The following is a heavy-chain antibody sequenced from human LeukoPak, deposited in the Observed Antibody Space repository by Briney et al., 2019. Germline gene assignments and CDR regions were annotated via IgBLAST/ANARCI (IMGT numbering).Heavy chain of an antibody. CDR1: GSFFTSYW. D-gene: IGHD3-22*01. Sequence: PGAALEISSEGSGSFFTSYWIGWVRQLPGKGLEWIGIIYPGDSDTRYSPSCQGQVTISADKSISTAYLQWSSLKASDTAMYYCARLKYYDSPSAFDYWGQGTLVTVSS. J-gene: IGHJ4*02. CDR2: IYPGDSDT. CDR3: ARLKYYDSPSAFDY. V-gene: IGHV5-51*01.